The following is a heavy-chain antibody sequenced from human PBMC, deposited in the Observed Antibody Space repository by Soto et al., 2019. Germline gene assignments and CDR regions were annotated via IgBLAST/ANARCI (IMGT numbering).Heavy chain of an antibody. CDR3: ARTYPSTARDWDY. J-gene: IGHJ4*02. Sequence: EVQLVESGGGLVQPGGSLRLSCAASGFTFSNYWMSWVRQAPGKGLEWVANIKQDGGGKHYVDSVKGRFTISRDNADNSLYRQMNNLRADDTAVYYCARTYPSTARDWDYGGQGTLVTVSS. D-gene: IGHD6-6*01. CDR1: GFTFSNYW. CDR2: IKQDGGGK. V-gene: IGHV3-7*05.